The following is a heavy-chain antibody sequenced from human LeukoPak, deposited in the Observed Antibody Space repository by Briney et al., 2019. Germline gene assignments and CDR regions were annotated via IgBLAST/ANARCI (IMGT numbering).Heavy chain of an antibody. D-gene: IGHD6-13*01. CDR1: GGSISSSSYY. V-gene: IGHV4-39*01. CDR3: ARTTYSSSRTFDY. J-gene: IGHJ4*02. CDR2: IYHSGST. Sequence: PSETLSLTCTVSGGSISSSSYYWGWIRQPPGKGLEWIGSIYHSGSTYYNPSLKSRVTISVDTSKNQFSLNLSSVTAADTAVYYCARTTYSSSRTFDYWGQGTLVTVSS.